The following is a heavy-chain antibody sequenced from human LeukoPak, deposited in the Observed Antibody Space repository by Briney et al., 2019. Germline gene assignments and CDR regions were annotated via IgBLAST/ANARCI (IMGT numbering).Heavy chain of an antibody. CDR3: ASSQQLARPYYFDY. CDR2: INHSGST. J-gene: IGHJ4*02. D-gene: IGHD6-13*01. CDR1: GGSFSGYY. Sequence: SETPSLTCAVYGGSFSGYYWSWIRQPPGKGLEWIGEINHSGSTNYNPSLKSRVTISVDTSKNQFSLKLSSVTAADTAVYYCASSQQLARPYYFDYWGQGTLVTVSS. V-gene: IGHV4-34*01.